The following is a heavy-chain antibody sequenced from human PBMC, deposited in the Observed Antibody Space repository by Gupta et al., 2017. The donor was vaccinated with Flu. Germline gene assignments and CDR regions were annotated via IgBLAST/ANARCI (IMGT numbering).Heavy chain of an antibody. CDR3: ATGEKVEKWLPQYNNYFRMDV. Sequence: EVIQSGGEMKKPGASVTLSCKASGYKFLNYGITWVRQAPGQGLEWMGWINAESGDTRYAQRLQGRISMTTEASTGTGYMELRSLTFDDTAVYFCATGEKVEKWLPQYNNYFRMDVWGQGTTVTVSS. D-gene: IGHD5-12*01. CDR2: INAESGDT. J-gene: IGHJ6*02. CDR1: GYKFLNYG. V-gene: IGHV1-18*01.